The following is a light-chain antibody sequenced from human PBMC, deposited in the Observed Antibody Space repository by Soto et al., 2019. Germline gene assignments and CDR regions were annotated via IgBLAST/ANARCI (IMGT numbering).Light chain of an antibody. J-gene: IGKJ1*01. CDR1: ENIKNY. CDR3: AQIYTAQWT. V-gene: IGKV1-39*01. Sequence: DIQVTQSPSSLPASLGDRVTITCRASENIKNYLIWYQQKPGKAPKLLIYGASTLKTGVPSRFSGSASGTDFTFPTGSLQPDDFPTYYCAQIYTAQWTFGQGTRV. CDR2: GAS.